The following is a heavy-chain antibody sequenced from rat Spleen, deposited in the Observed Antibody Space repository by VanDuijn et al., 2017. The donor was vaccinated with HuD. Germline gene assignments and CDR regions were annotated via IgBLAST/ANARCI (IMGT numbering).Heavy chain of an antibody. CDR1: GFTLSDYS. CDR3: TRAGYLRDWYFDF. J-gene: IGHJ1*01. V-gene: IGHV5S10*01. D-gene: IGHD2-2*01. CDR2: ISSDGRRN. Sequence: EVQLVESGGGLVQPGRSLKLSCGVSGFTLSDYSMAWVRQAPKKGLEWVAYISSDGRRNYYRDSVKGRFSISRDDAKSTLYLQMDSLRSEDTATYHCTRAGYLRDWYFDFWGPGTMVTVSS.